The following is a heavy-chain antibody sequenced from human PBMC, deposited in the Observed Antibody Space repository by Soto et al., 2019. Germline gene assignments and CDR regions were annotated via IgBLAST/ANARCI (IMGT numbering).Heavy chain of an antibody. CDR1: GGSISGYY. CDR2: IYYSGST. J-gene: IGHJ4*02. CDR3: VRHAQWIIRAY. D-gene: IGHD5-12*01. Sequence: SETLSLTCTVSGGSISGYYRSWIRQPPGKGLEWIGYIYYSGSTNYNPSLKSRVTISVDTSKNQFSLKLSSVTAADTAVYYCVRHAQWIIRAYWGQGSLVTVS. V-gene: IGHV4-59*08.